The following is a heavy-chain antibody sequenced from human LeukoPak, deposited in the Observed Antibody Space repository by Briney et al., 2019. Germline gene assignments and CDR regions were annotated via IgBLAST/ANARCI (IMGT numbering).Heavy chain of an antibody. Sequence: ASVKVSCKASGYTLTSYGISWVRQAPGQGLEWMGWISAYNGNTNYAQKLQGRVTMTTDTSTSTAYMELRSLRSDDTAVYYCARRTYYYESSGYLKDYWGQGTLVTVSS. J-gene: IGHJ4*02. CDR3: ARRTYYYESSGYLKDY. CDR2: ISAYNGNT. D-gene: IGHD3-22*01. CDR1: GYTLTSYG. V-gene: IGHV1-18*01.